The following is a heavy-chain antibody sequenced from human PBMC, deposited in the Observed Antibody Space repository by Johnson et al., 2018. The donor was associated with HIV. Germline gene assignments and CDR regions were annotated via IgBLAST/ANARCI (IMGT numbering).Heavy chain of an antibody. V-gene: IGHV3-23*04. Sequence: VQLVESGGGVVQPGRSLRLSCAASGFTFSSYAMHWVRQAPGKGLEWVSAITDSGGSTYYADSVKGRFTISRDNSKNTLYLQMNSLRAEDTAVYYCAKEVSMIVDAFDGWGQGTMGTVSS. D-gene: IGHD3-22*01. CDR3: AKEVSMIVDAFDG. J-gene: IGHJ3*01. CDR1: GFTFSSYA. CDR2: ITDSGGST.